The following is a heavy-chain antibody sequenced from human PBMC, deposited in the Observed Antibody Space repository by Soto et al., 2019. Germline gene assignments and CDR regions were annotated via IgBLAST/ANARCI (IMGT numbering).Heavy chain of an antibody. CDR1: GYTFNAYS. V-gene: IGHV3-21*01. CDR3: VRDRSAYGYSFDY. CDR2: IXXXSXYX. D-gene: IGHD5-12*01. J-gene: IGHJ4*02. Sequence: GGAPRFSCSASGYTFNAYSMHCVRQSPGKVMELXSSIXXXSXYXXXAXXXXGRLTISRDNGKISLYLQMNSLRAEDTAVYYCVRDRSAYGYSFDYWGQGTLVTVSS.